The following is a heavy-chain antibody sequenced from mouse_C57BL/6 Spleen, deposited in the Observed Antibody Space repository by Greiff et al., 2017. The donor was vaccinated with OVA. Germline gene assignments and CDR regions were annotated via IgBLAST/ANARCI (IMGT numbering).Heavy chain of an antibody. Sequence: EVKVEESGGGLVKPGGSLKLSCAASGFTFSSYAMSWVRQTPEKRLEWVATISDGGSYTYYPDNVKGRFTISRDNAKNNLYLQMSHLKSEDTAMYYCARNRSWDYDAMDYWGQGTSVTVSS. CDR3: ARNRSWDYDAMDY. CDR1: GFTFSSYA. J-gene: IGHJ4*01. V-gene: IGHV5-4*03. D-gene: IGHD4-1*01. CDR2: ISDGGSYT.